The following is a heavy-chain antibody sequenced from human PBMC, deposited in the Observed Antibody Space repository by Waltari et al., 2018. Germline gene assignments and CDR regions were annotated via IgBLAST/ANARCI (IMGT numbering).Heavy chain of an antibody. CDR1: GGTFSSYA. CDR3: ARDKGHYGLLWYFDL. CDR2: IIPILCTA. Sequence: QVQLVQSGAEVKKPGSSVKVSCKASGGTFSSYAISWVRQAPGQGLEWLGGIIPILCTAKYEQTVQGRVTSTADESTSTAYMELSSLRSEDTAVYYCARDKGHYGLLWYFDLWGRGTLVTVSS. D-gene: IGHD4-17*01. V-gene: IGHV1-69*12. J-gene: IGHJ2*01.